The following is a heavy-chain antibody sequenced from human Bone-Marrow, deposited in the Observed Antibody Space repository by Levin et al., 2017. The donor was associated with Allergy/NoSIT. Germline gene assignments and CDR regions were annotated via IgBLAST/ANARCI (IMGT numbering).Heavy chain of an antibody. D-gene: IGHD1-26*01. CDR1: GFTFSSYS. J-gene: IGHJ3*02. CDR2: ISSSSSPI. V-gene: IGHV3-21*01. Sequence: PGGSLRLSCAASGFTFSSYSMNWVRQAPGKGLEWVSSISSSSSPIFYADSVKGRFTISRDNAKNSLYLQMNNLRAEDTAVYNCARGGSGATRDDTFDIWGQGTMVTVSS. CDR3: ARGGSGATRDDTFDI.